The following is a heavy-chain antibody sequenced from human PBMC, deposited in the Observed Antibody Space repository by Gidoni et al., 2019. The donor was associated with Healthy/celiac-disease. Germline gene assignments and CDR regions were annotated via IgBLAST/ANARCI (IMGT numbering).Heavy chain of an antibody. D-gene: IGHD2-21*01. CDR2: INPSGGST. CDR3: ALAYCCGDCYSPSYYMDV. Sequence: QVQLVQSAAEVKKPGASVKVSCKASGYTLTSYSMHWVRHAPGHGLEWMGIINPSGGSTSYAQKVQGRVTMTSDTSTSTVYMELSSLRSEDTAVYYCALAYCCGDCYSPSYYMDVWGKGTTVTVSS. J-gene: IGHJ6*03. CDR1: GYTLTSYS. V-gene: IGHV1-46*03.